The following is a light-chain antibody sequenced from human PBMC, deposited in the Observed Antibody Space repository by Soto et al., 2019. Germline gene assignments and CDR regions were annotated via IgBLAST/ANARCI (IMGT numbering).Light chain of an antibody. CDR3: QQSYSTPRLT. J-gene: IGKJ4*01. V-gene: IGKV1-12*01. CDR2: AAS. Sequence: DIQMTQSPSSVSAYVGDRVTIPCRATPGISSWLAWYQQKPGKAPKLLIYAASSLQSGVPSRFSVSGSGTDFTLTISSLQPEDFATYYCQQSYSTPRLTFGGGTKVDIK. CDR1: PGISSW.